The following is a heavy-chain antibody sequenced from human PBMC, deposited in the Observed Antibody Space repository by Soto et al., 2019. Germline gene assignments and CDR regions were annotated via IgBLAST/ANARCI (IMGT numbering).Heavy chain of an antibody. D-gene: IGHD2-21*01. CDR1: GFSFDDYA. CDR3: AKDRLASSRRRFDV. CDR2: IGWRSFTL. Sequence: EVKLVESGGGWVQPGRSLRLSCAASGFSFDDYAMHWVRQLPGKGLEWVAGIGWRSFTLGYANSVKGRFTISRDNAQNFLYLQMDHLRPEDSALHFWAKDRLASSRRRFDVWGEGTLVTVSS. V-gene: IGHV3-9*01. J-gene: IGHJ4*02.